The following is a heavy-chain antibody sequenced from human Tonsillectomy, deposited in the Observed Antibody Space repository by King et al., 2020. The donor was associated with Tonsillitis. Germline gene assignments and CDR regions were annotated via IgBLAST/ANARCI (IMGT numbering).Heavy chain of an antibody. J-gene: IGHJ4*02. CDR2: ISSDGSKK. CDR3: AKHRCLQSMDANLDY. D-gene: IGHD5-24*01. Sequence: VQLVESGGGVVQPGRSLRLSCAASGFTFSSYGMHWVRQAPGKGLEWVAVISSDGSKKYYADSVKGRFTISRDNSKNTMYLQMNSLRGEDTAVYYCAKHRCLQSMDANLDYWGQGTLVTVSS. CDR1: GFTFSSYG. V-gene: IGHV3-30*18.